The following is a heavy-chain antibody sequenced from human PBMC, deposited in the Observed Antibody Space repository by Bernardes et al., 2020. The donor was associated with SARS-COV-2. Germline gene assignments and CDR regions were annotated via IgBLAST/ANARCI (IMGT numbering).Heavy chain of an antibody. J-gene: IGHJ6*02. V-gene: IGHV3-33*01. CDR3: ARWVGAAYGMDV. CDR1: GFTFSSYG. Sequence: GGSLRLSCAASGFTFSSYGMHWVRQAPGKGLGGVSFIGKEGINKSYAAPVKGRFTISRDNSKNTLYLQMNSLRAEDTAVYYCARWVGAAYGMDVWGQGTTVTVSS. CDR2: IGKEGINK. D-gene: IGHD1-26*01.